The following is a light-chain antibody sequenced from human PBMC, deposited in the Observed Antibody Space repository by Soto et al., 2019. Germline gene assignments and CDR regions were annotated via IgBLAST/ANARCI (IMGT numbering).Light chain of an antibody. CDR1: QSISSY. CDR3: QQSYSTPT. V-gene: IGKV1-39*01. CDR2: AAS. J-gene: IGKJ4*01. Sequence: DIQMTQSPSSLFASVGDRVTITCRASQSISSYLNWYQQKPGKAPKLLIYAASSLQSGVPSRFSGSGSGTDFTLTISSLQPEDFATYYCQQSYSTPTFGGGTKVDI.